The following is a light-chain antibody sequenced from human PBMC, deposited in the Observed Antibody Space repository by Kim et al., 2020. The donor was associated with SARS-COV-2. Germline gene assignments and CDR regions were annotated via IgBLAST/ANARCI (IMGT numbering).Light chain of an antibody. CDR1: HSVGIN. Sequence: PGEGDTLACRASHSVGINLAWDQQTHGQAPRLLLYDAAIRATGIPTRVSGSGSGTDFTLTISSLEAEDFAIYYCQQRSSWPPALTFGGGTKVDIK. CDR2: DAA. J-gene: IGKJ4*01. CDR3: QQRSSWPPALT. V-gene: IGKV3-11*01.